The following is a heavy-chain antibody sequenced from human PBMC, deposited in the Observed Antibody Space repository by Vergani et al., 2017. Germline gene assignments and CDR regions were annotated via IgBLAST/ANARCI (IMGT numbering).Heavy chain of an antibody. D-gene: IGHD3-3*01. CDR1: GGSISSSSYY. J-gene: IGHJ1*01. CDR3: ASLYYDFWSGYYTHFQH. V-gene: IGHV4-39*01. CDR2: IYYSGST. Sequence: QLQLQESGPGLVKPSETLSLTCTVSGGSISSSSYYWGWIRQPPGKGLEWIGSIYYSGSTYYNPSLKSRVTISVDTSKNPFSLKLSSVTAADTAVYYCASLYYDFWSGYYTHFQHWGQGTLVTVSS.